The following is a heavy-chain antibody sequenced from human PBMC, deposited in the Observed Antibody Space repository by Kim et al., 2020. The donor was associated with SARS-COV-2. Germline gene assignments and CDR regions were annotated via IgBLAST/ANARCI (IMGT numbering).Heavy chain of an antibody. CDR2: IYYRVSP. CDR1: GGSVSSGDHY. Sequence: SETLSLTCTVSGGSVSSGDHYWSWIRQPPGKGLEWIGYIYYRVSPFYNPSLKSRLTISIDTSRNQFSLKLNSVTAADTAVYYCARAYGSGNYNDYWGQGTLVAVSS. J-gene: IGHJ4*02. CDR3: ARAYGSGNYNDY. V-gene: IGHV4-30-4*01. D-gene: IGHD3-10*01.